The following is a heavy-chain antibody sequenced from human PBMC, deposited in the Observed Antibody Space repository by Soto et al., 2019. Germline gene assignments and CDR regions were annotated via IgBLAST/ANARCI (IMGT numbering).Heavy chain of an antibody. V-gene: IGHV3-33*01. J-gene: IGHJ6*02. CDR1: GFTFSSYG. Sequence: PVGSLRLSCAASGFTFSSYGMHWVRQAPGKGLEWVAVIWYDGSNKYYADSVKGRFTISRDNSKNTLYLQMNSLRAEDTAVYYCARESGLITGTTDYYYGMDVWGQGTTVTVS. CDR2: IWYDGSNK. CDR3: ARESGLITGTTDYYYGMDV. D-gene: IGHD1-20*01.